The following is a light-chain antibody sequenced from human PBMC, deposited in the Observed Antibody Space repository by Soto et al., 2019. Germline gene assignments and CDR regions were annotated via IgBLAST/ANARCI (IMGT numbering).Light chain of an antibody. CDR1: SSDVGGYNY. Sequence: QSALTQPASVSGSPGQSITISCTGTSSDVGGYNYVSWYQQHPGKAPKLMIYDVSKRPSGVPDRFSGSKSGNTASLTVSGLQAEDEADYSCCSYAGTYTQWVFGGGTKVTVL. J-gene: IGLJ3*02. CDR2: DVS. CDR3: CSYAGTYTQWV. V-gene: IGLV2-11*01.